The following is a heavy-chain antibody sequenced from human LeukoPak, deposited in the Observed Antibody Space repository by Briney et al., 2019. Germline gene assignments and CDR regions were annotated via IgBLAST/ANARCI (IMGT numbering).Heavy chain of an antibody. Sequence: ESSETLSLTCAVSGGSISSSNWWSWVRQPPGKGLEWIGEIYHSESTNYNPSLKSRVTISVDTSKNQFSLKLSSVTAADTAVYYCARTAYYYYYMDVWGKGTTVTISS. CDR3: ARTAYYYYYMDV. CDR2: IYHSEST. CDR1: GGSISSSNW. J-gene: IGHJ6*03. V-gene: IGHV4-4*02.